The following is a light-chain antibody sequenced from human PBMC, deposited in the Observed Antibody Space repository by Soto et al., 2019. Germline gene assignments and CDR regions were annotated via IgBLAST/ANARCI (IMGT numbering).Light chain of an antibody. CDR1: KLGDKY. Sequence: SSELTQPPSVFVSPGQTASITCSGDKLGDKYACWYQQKPGQSPVLVIYQDTKRPSGIPERFSGSNSGNTATLTISGTQALDEADYYCQARDSSIVVFGGGTKLTVL. V-gene: IGLV3-1*01. CDR2: QDT. J-gene: IGLJ2*01. CDR3: QARDSSIVV.